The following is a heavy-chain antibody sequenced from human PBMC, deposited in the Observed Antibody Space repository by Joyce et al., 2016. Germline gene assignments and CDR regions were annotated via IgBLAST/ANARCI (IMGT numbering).Heavy chain of an antibody. CDR1: GFRFSNYA. CDR2: ISYDEDYT. CDR3: ARGNCGPINFDS. D-gene: IGHD2-21*01. Sequence: QVQLVESGGGVVQPGRSLRLSCAASGFRFSNYAMHWVRQAPGKGLEWVAVISYDEDYTYYADSVKGRFTISRDNSKNALYLQLNSLRAEDTAIYYCARGNCGPINFDSWGQGTLVTVSS. J-gene: IGHJ4*02. V-gene: IGHV3-30-3*01.